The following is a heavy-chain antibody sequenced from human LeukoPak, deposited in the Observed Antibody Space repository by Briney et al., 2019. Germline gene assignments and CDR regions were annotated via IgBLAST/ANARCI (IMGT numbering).Heavy chain of an antibody. CDR3: ASYSVRGVPKRYFQH. CDR1: GGSISSHY. V-gene: IGHV4-59*11. D-gene: IGHD3-10*02. J-gene: IGHJ1*01. Sequence: SETLSLTCTVSGGSISSHYWSWIRQPPGKGLEWIGYIYYSGSTNYNPSLKSRVTISVDTSKNQFSLKLSSVTTADTAVYYCASYSVRGVPKRYFQHWGQGTLVTVSS. CDR2: IYYSGST.